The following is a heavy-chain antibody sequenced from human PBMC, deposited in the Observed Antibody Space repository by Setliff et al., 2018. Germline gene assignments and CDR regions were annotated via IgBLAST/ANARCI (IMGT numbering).Heavy chain of an antibody. Sequence: SETLSLTCAVYGGSFSGYYWSWIRKPPGKGLEWIGEINHSGSTNYNPSLKSRVTISVDTSKNQFSLKLSSVTAADTAVYYCARGVYCSSTSCSPGLNWFDPWGQGTLVTVSS. CDR3: ARGVYCSSTSCSPGLNWFDP. D-gene: IGHD2-2*01. V-gene: IGHV4-34*01. J-gene: IGHJ5*02. CDR2: INHSGST. CDR1: GGSFSGYY.